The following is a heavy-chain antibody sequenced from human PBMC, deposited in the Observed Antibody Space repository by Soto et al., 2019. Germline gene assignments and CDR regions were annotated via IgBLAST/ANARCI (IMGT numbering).Heavy chain of an antibody. V-gene: IGHV3-30*03. CDR2: CSYDRRET. CDR1: DFDFSSCG. Sequence: WGTLRLSCAASDFDFSSCGIHWVRQAPGKGLEWVAACSYDRRETLYAGSAKGRLTVSKEMSRNTAFLQMNALTHEDTAVYFCARDSGWHIHSLDSWGQGTPVTVSS. D-gene: IGHD3-10*01. CDR3: ARDSGWHIHSLDS. J-gene: IGHJ6*02.